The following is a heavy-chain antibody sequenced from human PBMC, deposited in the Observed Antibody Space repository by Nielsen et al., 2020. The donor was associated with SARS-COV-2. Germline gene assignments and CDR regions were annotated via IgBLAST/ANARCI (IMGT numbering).Heavy chain of an antibody. CDR1: GYTFANHD. CDR2: MNPNIGKA. V-gene: IGHV1-8*01. J-gene: IGHJ4*02. D-gene: IGHD2-15*01. Sequence: ASVKVSCKPSGYTFANHDIHWVRQASGQGLEWMGWMNPNIGKAGYAQRFQGRLTMTSDTSTSTAYMELSSLRSEDTAVYYCARDRDCSGGSCPGYWGQGTLITVSS. CDR3: ARDRDCSGGSCPGY.